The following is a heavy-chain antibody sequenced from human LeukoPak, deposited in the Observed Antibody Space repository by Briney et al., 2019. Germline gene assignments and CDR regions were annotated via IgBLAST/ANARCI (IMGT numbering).Heavy chain of an antibody. CDR3: ARGPTHPYYDFWSGYFYDAFDI. Sequence: ASVKVSCKASGYTFTGYYMHWVRQAPGQGLEWMGWMNPNSGNTGYAQKFQGRVTMTRNTSISTAYMELSSLRSEDTAVYYCARGPTHPYYDFWSGYFYDAFDIWGQGTMVTVSS. CDR1: GYTFTGYY. D-gene: IGHD3-3*01. CDR2: MNPNSGNT. J-gene: IGHJ3*02. V-gene: IGHV1-8*02.